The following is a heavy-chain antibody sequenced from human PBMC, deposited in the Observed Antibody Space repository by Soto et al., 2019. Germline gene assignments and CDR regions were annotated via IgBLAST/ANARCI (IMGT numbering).Heavy chain of an antibody. V-gene: IGHV1-69*12. Sequence: QVQLVQSGAEVKKPGSSVKVSCKASGGTFSSYAISWVRQAPGQGLEWMGEIIPIFGTANYAQKFQGRVTITGDESTSKAYMELSSLRSEDTAVYYCARDRGPSSGYYPYWFDPWGQGTLVTVSS. CDR2: IIPIFGTA. J-gene: IGHJ5*02. D-gene: IGHD3-22*01. CDR3: ARDRGPSSGYYPYWFDP. CDR1: GGTFSSYA.